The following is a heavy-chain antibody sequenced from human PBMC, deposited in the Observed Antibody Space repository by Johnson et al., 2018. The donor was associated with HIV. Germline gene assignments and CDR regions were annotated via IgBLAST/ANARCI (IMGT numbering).Heavy chain of an antibody. V-gene: IGHV3-48*04. CDR2: ISSSGSTI. Sequence: VQLVESGGGVVQPGRSLRLSCAASGFTFSSYAMHWVRQAPGKGLEWVSYISSSGSTIYYADSVKGRFTISRDNAKNSLYLQMNSLRAEDTAVYYCARETRDDAFDIWGQGTMVTVSS. CDR3: ARETRDDAFDI. J-gene: IGHJ3*02. D-gene: IGHD4-11*01. CDR1: GFTFSSYA.